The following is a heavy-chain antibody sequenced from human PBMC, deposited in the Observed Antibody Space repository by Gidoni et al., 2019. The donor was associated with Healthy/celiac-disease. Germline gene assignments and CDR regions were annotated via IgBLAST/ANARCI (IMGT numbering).Heavy chain of an antibody. CDR1: GFTVGSNY. Sequence: VRLVGAGGGFVQPGGSLRLPCAPSGFTVGSNYMRWVRQAPGKGLEWVSVIYSGGSTYYADSVKGRFTSARNNSKNTRDLQMNSLRAEDTAVYYCARVIRAGAFDIWGQGTMFTVSS. D-gene: IGHD6-19*01. V-gene: IGHV3-53*01. CDR3: ARVIRAGAFDI. J-gene: IGHJ3*02. CDR2: IYSGGST.